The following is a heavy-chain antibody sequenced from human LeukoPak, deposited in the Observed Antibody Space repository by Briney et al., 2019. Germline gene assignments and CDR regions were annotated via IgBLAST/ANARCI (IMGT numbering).Heavy chain of an antibody. CDR2: IKQDGSER. Sequence: GGSLRLSCAASGFTFSNYWMSWVRQAPGKGLEWEANIKQDGSERYYVNSVKGRFTISRDNAKNSLYLQMNSLRAGDTAVYYCTRDADTVTGFDPWGQGTLVTVS. V-gene: IGHV3-7*01. CDR1: GFTFSNYW. CDR3: TRDADTVTGFDP. J-gene: IGHJ5*02. D-gene: IGHD3-9*01.